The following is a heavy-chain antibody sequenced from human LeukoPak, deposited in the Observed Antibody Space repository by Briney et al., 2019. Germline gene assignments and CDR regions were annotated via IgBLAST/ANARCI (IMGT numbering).Heavy chain of an antibody. CDR1: GFTFSSYG. CDR3: AKWEGSSSRRYFDY. V-gene: IGHV3-30*02. CDR2: IRYDGSNK. D-gene: IGHD6-6*01. J-gene: IGHJ4*02. Sequence: PGGSLRLSCAASGFTFSSYGMHWVRQAPGKGLEWVAFIRYDGSNKYYADSVKGRFTISRDNSKNTLYLQMNSLRAEDTAVYYCAKWEGSSSRRYFDYWGQGTLVTVSS.